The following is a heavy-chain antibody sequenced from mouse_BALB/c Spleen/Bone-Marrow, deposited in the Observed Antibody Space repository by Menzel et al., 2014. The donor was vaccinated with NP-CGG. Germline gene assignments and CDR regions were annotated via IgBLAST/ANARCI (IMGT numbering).Heavy chain of an antibody. Sequence: EVHLVESGGGLVQPGGSRKLSCAASGFTFSSFGMHWIRQAPEKGLEWVAYINGGSNTIYYADTVKGRFTISRDNPKNTLFLQMTSLRSEDTAMYFCARETTALRYFDVWGAGTTVTVSS. J-gene: IGHJ1*01. CDR2: INGGSNTI. D-gene: IGHD1-2*01. V-gene: IGHV5-17*02. CDR3: ARETTALRYFDV. CDR1: GFTFSSFG.